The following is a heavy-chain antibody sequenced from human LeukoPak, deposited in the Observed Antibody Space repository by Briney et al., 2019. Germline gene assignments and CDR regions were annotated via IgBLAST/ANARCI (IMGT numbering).Heavy chain of an antibody. D-gene: IGHD6-13*01. J-gene: IGHJ5*02. CDR3: AREGSSSWYLGWFDP. V-gene: IGHV1-69*13. Sequence: GASVKVSCKASGGTFSSYAISWVRQAPGQGLEWMGGIIPIFGTANYAQKFQGRVTITADESTSTAYMELRSLRSDDTAVYYCAREGSSSWYLGWFDPWGQGTLVTVSS. CDR1: GGTFSSYA. CDR2: IIPIFGTA.